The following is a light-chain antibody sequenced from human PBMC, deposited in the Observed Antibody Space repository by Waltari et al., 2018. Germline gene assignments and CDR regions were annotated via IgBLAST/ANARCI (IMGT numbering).Light chain of an antibody. CDR2: DVA. Sequence: QSALTQPVSVSGWPGESISIPCTGSNNAIGTYAYVSWYQQHPGKAPKLIIYDVASRPSGVSNRFSGRKSGNTAYLTISGLQVEDEADYYCSSYTKTAARVFGGGSKLTV. CDR1: NNAIGTYAY. V-gene: IGLV2-14*03. J-gene: IGLJ3*02. CDR3: SSYTKTAARV.